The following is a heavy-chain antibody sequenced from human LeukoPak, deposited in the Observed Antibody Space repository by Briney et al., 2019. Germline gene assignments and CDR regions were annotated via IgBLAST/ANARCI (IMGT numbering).Heavy chain of an antibody. V-gene: IGHV3-15*01. CDR1: GFTFSSYA. CDR3: TTDVFTKYCRGGSCDQN. D-gene: IGHD2-15*01. J-gene: IGHJ4*02. Sequence: PGGSLRLSCAASGFTFSSYAMSWVRQAPGKGLEWVGRIKSKTDGGTTDYAAPVKGIFTISKDDSKNTLYLQRNSLKAEDTAVYYCTTDVFTKYCRGGSCDQNWGQGTLVTVSS. CDR2: IKSKTDGGTT.